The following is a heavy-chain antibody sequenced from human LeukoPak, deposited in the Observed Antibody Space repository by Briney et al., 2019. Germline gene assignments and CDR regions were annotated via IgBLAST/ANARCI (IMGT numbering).Heavy chain of an antibody. CDR3: ARDPDGYGHFDN. J-gene: IGHJ4*02. Sequence: GASVKVSCKASGGTFSSYAISWVRRAPGQGLEWMGGIIPIFGTANYAQKFQGRVTITADESTSTAYMELSSLRSEDTAVYYCARDPDGYGHFDNWGQGTLVTVSS. V-gene: IGHV1-69*13. CDR2: IIPIFGTA. CDR1: GGTFSSYA. D-gene: IGHD5-18*01.